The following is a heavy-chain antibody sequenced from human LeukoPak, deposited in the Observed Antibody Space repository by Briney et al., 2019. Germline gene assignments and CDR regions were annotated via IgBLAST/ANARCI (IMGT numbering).Heavy chain of an antibody. D-gene: IGHD5-24*01. CDR3: ARDPQRWQQLPHYWYFDL. Sequence: PGGSLRLSCATSGSIFTTYGIHWVRQDPGKGLEWVAVISYDGSNEFYTDSVKGRFTMSRDNSKNTLYLQMNSLSSDDTAVYYCARDPQRWQQLPHYWYFDLCGRGTLVIVSS. CDR1: GSIFTTYG. CDR2: ISYDGSNE. V-gene: IGHV3-30*03. J-gene: IGHJ2*01.